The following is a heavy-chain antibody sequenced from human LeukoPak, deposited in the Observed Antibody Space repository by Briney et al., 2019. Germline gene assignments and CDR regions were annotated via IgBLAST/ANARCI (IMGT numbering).Heavy chain of an antibody. CDR3: ARDATTAVGWVYMDV. J-gene: IGHJ6*03. Sequence: GGSLRLSCAASGFTFSSYGMHWVRQAPGKGLEWVAVISYDGSNKYYADSVKGRFTISRDNSKNTLYLQMNSLRAEDTAVYYCARDATTAVGWVYMDVWGKGTTVTISS. CDR1: GFTFSSYG. V-gene: IGHV3-30*03. CDR2: ISYDGSNK. D-gene: IGHD1-1*01.